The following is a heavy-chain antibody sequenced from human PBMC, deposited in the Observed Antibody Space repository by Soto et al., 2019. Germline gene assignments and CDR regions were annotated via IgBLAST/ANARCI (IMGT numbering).Heavy chain of an antibody. Sequence: EASVKVSCKVSRYTLTELSMHWVRQAPGKRLELMGGFDPEDGETIYAQKFQGRVTMTEDTSTDTAYMELSSLRSEDTAVYYCARGSRFGDYDFWSGSRRNYFDYWGQGTLVTVSS. V-gene: IGHV1-24*01. D-gene: IGHD3-3*01. CDR2: FDPEDGET. CDR3: ARGSRFGDYDFWSGSRRNYFDY. J-gene: IGHJ4*02. CDR1: RYTLTELS.